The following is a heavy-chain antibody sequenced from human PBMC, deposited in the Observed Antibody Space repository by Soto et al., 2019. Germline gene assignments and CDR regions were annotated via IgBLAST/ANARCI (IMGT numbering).Heavy chain of an antibody. CDR2: ISSSSSTI. Sequence: EVQLVESGGGLVQPGGSLRLSCAASGFTFSSYSMNWVRQAPGKGLEWVSYISSSSSTIYYADSVKGRFTISRDNAKNSLYLQMNSLRAEDTAVYYWARDSSSWPHDAFDIWGQGTMVTVSS. CDR1: GFTFSSYS. CDR3: ARDSSSWPHDAFDI. V-gene: IGHV3-48*01. J-gene: IGHJ3*02. D-gene: IGHD6-13*01.